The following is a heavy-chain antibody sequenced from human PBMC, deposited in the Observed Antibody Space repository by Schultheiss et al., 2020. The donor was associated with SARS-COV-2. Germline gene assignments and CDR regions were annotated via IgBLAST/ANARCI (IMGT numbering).Heavy chain of an antibody. Sequence: GGSLRLSCAASGFTFSSYSMNWVRQAPGKGLEWVSYISSSGSTIYYADSVKGRFTISRDNARNSLYLQMNSLRAEDTSVYYCARELVAASNWFDPWGQGTLVTVSS. CDR3: ARELVAASNWFDP. CDR2: ISSSGSTI. J-gene: IGHJ5*02. D-gene: IGHD2-15*01. V-gene: IGHV3-48*04. CDR1: GFTFSSYS.